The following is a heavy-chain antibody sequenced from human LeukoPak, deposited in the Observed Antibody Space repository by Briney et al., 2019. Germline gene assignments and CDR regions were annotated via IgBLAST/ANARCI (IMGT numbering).Heavy chain of an antibody. CDR2: IWYDGSNK. Sequence: PGGSLRLSCAASGFTFSSYGMHWVRQAPGKGLEWVAVIWYDGSNKYYADSVKGRFTISRDNSKNTLYLQMNSLRAEDTAVYYCAKDRGRESFYYWGQGTLVTVSS. J-gene: IGHJ4*02. CDR3: AKDRGRESFYY. V-gene: IGHV3-33*06. D-gene: IGHD3-10*01. CDR1: GFTFSSYG.